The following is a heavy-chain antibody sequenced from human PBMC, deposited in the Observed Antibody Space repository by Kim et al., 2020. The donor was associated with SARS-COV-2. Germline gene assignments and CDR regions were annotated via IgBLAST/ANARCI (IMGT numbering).Heavy chain of an antibody. J-gene: IGHJ5*02. CDR1: GYTLTELS. CDR3: ATKYCSSTSCSLKFDP. V-gene: IGHV1-24*01. CDR2: FDPEDGET. D-gene: IGHD2-2*01. Sequence: ASVKVSCKVSGYTLTELSMHWVRQAPGKGLEWMGGFDPEDGETIYAQKFQGRVTMTEDTSTDTAYMELSSLRSEDTAVYYCATKYCSSTSCSLKFDPWGQGTLVTVSS.